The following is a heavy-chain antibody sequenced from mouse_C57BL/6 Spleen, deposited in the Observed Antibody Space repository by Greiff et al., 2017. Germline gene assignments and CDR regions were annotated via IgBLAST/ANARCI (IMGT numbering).Heavy chain of an antibody. D-gene: IGHD1-1*01. Sequence: EVKLVESEGGLVQPGSSMKLSCTASGFTFSDYYMAWVSQVPEKGLEWVANINYDGSSTYYLDSLKSRFIISRDNAKNILYMQMSSLKSEDTATYYCARHGSSYRYWYFDVWGTGTTVTVSS. J-gene: IGHJ1*03. CDR2: INYDGSST. V-gene: IGHV5-16*01. CDR1: GFTFSDYY. CDR3: ARHGSSYRYWYFDV.